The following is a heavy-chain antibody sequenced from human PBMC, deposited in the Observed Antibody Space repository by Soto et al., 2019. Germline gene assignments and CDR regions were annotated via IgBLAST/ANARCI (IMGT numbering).Heavy chain of an antibody. V-gene: IGHV2-26*01. D-gene: IGHD6-19*01. CDR1: GFSLSNARMG. Sequence: QVTLKESGPVLVKPTETLTLTCTVSGFSLSNARMGVSWICQPPGKALEWLAHIFSNDEKSYSTSLKSRLTTSKDTSKSQVVLTMTNMDPVDTATYYCARIRTVAGRPSDYFDYWGQGTLVTVSS. CDR3: ARIRTVAGRPSDYFDY. CDR2: IFSNDEK. J-gene: IGHJ4*02.